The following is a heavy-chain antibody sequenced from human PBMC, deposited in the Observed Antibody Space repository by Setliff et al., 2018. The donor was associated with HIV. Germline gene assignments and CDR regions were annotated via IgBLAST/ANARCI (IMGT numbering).Heavy chain of an antibody. CDR3: ARRSDWFDP. CDR2: IYYSGST. J-gene: IGHJ5*02. Sequence: SSETLSLTCTVSGGSISSYYWSWIRQPPGKGLEWIGYIYYSGSTYYNPSLKSRVTISLDTSKNQFSLNLSSVTAADTAVYYCARRSDWFDPWGQGTLVTVSS. V-gene: IGHV4-59*08. CDR1: GGSISSYY.